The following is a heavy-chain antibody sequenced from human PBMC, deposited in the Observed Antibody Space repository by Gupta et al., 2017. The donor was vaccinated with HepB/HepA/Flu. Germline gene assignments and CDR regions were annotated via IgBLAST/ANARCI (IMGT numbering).Heavy chain of an antibody. CDR3: ARGDHTAMVDDAFDI. Sequence: QLQLQESGPGLVKPSETLSLTCTVSGGSISSSSYYWGWIRQPPGKGLEWIGGIYYSGSTYYNPSLKSRVTISVDTSKNQFSLKLSSVTAADTAVYYCARGDHTAMVDDAFDIWGQGTMVTGSS. D-gene: IGHD5-18*01. CDR2: IYYSGST. V-gene: IGHV4-39*01. J-gene: IGHJ3*02. CDR1: GGSISSSSYY.